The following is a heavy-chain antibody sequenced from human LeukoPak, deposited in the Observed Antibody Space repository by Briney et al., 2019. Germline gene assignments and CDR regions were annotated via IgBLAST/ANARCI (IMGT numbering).Heavy chain of an antibody. J-gene: IGHJ3*02. Sequence: SETLSPTCTVSGGSISSSSYYWGWIRQPPGKGLEWIGSIYYSGSTYYNPSLKSRVTMSVDTSKNQFSLKLSSVTAADTAVYYCARHVNYYDSSGYYSAFDIWGQGTMVTVSS. V-gene: IGHV4-39*01. D-gene: IGHD3-22*01. CDR3: ARHVNYYDSSGYYSAFDI. CDR1: GGSISSSSYY. CDR2: IYYSGST.